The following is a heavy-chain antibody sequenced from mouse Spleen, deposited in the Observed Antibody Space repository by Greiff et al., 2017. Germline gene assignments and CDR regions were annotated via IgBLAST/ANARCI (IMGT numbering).Heavy chain of an antibody. V-gene: IGHV1-64*01. D-gene: IGHD1-1*01. J-gene: IGHJ2*01. CDR1: GYTFTSYW. CDR3: ARSGGVVATDY. Sequence: VQLQQPGAELVKPGASVKLSCKASGYTFTSYWMHWVKQRPGQGLEWIGMIHPNSGSTNYNEKFKSKATLTVDKSSSTAYMQLSSLTSEDSAVYYCARSGGVVATDYWGQGTTLTVSS. CDR2: IHPNSGST.